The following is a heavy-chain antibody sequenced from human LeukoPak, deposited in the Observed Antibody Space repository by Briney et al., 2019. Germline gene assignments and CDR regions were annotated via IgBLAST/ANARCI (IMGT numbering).Heavy chain of an antibody. CDR3: ARVTIRESCDY. J-gene: IGHJ4*02. CDR1: GGSISSGSYY. D-gene: IGHD4-11*01. Sequence: PSETLSLTCTVSGGSISSGSYYWRWIRQPAGKGLEWIVGIYTSGSTNYNPSLKSRVTISVDTSKNQFSLKLSSVTAADTAVYYCARVTIRESCDYWGQGTLVTVSS. V-gene: IGHV4-61*02. CDR2: IYTSGST.